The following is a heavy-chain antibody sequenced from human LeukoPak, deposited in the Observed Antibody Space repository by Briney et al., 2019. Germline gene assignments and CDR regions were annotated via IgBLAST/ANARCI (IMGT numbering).Heavy chain of an antibody. Sequence: SETLSLTCTVSGGSISSGSYYWSWIRQPAGKGLEWIGRIYTSGSTNYNPSLKSRVTISVDTSKNQFSLKLSSVTAADTAVYYCARDSSGNYYLFEYWGQGTLVTVSS. CDR1: GGSISSGSYY. CDR2: IYTSGST. D-gene: IGHD3-22*01. J-gene: IGHJ4*02. CDR3: ARDSSGNYYLFEY. V-gene: IGHV4-61*02.